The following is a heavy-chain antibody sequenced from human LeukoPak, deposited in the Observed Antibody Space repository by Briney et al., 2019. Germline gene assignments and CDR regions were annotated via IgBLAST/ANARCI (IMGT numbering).Heavy chain of an antibody. V-gene: IGHV3-7*01. D-gene: IGHD3-16*01. CDR3: ARSSWGSSTNS. CDR1: EFTFSSYW. J-gene: IGHJ4*02. Sequence: GGSLRLSCAASEFTFSSYWMTWVRQAPGKGLEWVANIKEDGSEKYYVDSVKGRFTISRDNAKNSVYLQMSGLRAEDTAVYYCARSSWGSSTNSWGQGTLVIVSS. CDR2: IKEDGSEK.